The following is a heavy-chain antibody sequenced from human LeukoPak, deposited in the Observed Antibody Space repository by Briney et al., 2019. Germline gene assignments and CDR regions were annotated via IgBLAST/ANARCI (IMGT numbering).Heavy chain of an antibody. J-gene: IGHJ4*02. CDR3: ARGSGNEPFDY. D-gene: IGHD5-12*01. V-gene: IGHV3-74*01. CDR2: INRDGSST. CDR1: GFTFSSHW. Sequence: GRSLRLSCAASGFTFSSHWIHWVRQAPGKGLVWVSGINRDGSSTSYADSLKGRFTISRDNAKNTLYLQMNSLRAEDTAVYYCARGSGNEPFDYWGQGTLVTVSS.